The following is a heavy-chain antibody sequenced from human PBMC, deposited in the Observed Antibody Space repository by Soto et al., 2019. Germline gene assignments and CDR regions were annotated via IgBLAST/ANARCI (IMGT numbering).Heavy chain of an antibody. Sequence: ASVKVSCKASGYTFTSYYMHWVRQAPGQGLEWMGIINPSGGSTSYAQKFQGRVTMTRDTSTSTVYMELSSLRSEDTAVYYCVRDFEGSYGYGPFDYCGQGTLVTVSS. CDR3: VRDFEGSYGYGPFDY. D-gene: IGHD5-18*01. J-gene: IGHJ4*02. CDR2: INPSGGST. V-gene: IGHV1-46*01. CDR1: GYTFTSYY.